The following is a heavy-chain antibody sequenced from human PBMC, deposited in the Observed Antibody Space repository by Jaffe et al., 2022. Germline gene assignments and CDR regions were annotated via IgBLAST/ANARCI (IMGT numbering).Heavy chain of an antibody. J-gene: IGHJ6*03. CDR2: IYYSGST. Sequence: QLQLQESGPGLVKPSETLSLTCTVSGGSISSSSYYWGWIRQPPGKGLEWIGSIYYSGSTYYNPSLKSRVTISVDTSKNQFSLKLSSVTAADTAVYYCARHPNDYGDYGYMDVWGKGTTVTVSS. D-gene: IGHD4-17*01. V-gene: IGHV4-39*01. CDR3: ARHPNDYGDYGYMDV. CDR1: GGSISSSSYY.